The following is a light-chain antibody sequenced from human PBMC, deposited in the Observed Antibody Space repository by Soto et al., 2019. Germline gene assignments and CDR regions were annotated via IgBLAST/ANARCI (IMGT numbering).Light chain of an antibody. CDR2: GAS. V-gene: IGKV3-20*01. Sequence: EIVWTQSPGTLSLSPGDIATLSCRAGQSVSSSYLAWYQQTPGQAPGLLIYGASSRATGIPDRFSGSGSGTDFTLTISRLEPEDFAVYYCQQYNYWRTFGQGTKV. CDR3: QQYNYWRT. J-gene: IGKJ1*01. CDR1: QSVSSSY.